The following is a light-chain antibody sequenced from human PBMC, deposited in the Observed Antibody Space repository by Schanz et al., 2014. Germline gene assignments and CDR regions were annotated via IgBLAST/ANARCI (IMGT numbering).Light chain of an antibody. J-gene: IGLJ3*02. CDR3: ATWDDGLTARV. CDR2: DVN. CDR1: SSDVGTYDY. Sequence: QSALTQPPSASGSPGQSVTISCTGTSSDVGTYDYVSWYQHHPGKAPKLMIFDVNKRPSGVPDRFSGSKSGTSASLAIIGLQSEDEADYYCATWDDGLTARVFGGGTKLTVL. V-gene: IGLV2-8*01.